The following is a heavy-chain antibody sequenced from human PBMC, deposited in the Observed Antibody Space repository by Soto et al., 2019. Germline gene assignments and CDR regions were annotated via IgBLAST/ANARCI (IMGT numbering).Heavy chain of an antibody. CDR3: ARDLVDYDILTGPNRYYYYGMDV. CDR1: GFTFSSYA. D-gene: IGHD3-9*01. J-gene: IGHJ6*02. Sequence: PGGSLRLSCATSGFTFSSYAMHWVRQAPGKGLEWVAVISYDGSNKYYADSVKGRFTISRDNSKNTLYLQMNSLRAEDTAVYYCARDLVDYDILTGPNRYYYYGMDVWGQGTTVTVSS. CDR2: ISYDGSNK. V-gene: IGHV3-30-3*01.